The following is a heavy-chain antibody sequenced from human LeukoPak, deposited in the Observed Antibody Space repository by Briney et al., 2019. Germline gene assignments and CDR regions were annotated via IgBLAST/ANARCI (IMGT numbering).Heavy chain of an antibody. Sequence: GESLRLSCAASGFDFSSHSMIRVRQAPGKGLEWVSYISSSSNYIHYADSLEGRVTISRDNAKKSLYLQMKSMRAEDTAVYYCARNEYSSSGVYWGQGTLVTVSS. CDR1: GFDFSSHS. CDR2: ISSSSNYI. V-gene: IGHV3-21*01. CDR3: ARNEYSSSGVY. D-gene: IGHD6-6*01. J-gene: IGHJ4*02.